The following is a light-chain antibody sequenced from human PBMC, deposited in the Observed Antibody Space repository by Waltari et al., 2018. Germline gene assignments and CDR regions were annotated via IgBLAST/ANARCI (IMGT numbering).Light chain of an antibody. J-gene: IGLJ2*01. V-gene: IGLV2-14*03. CDR1: SSDVGRNNF. CDR3: SSHTTSSTLV. CDR2: VVT. Sequence: QSALTQPASVSGSPGQSITISCTGSSSDVGRNNFVSWYQQHPGKAPNLMIFVVTDRPSGVSFRFAGAKAGNTAALTISGLQPEDEADYYCSSHTTSSTLVFGGGTRVTVL.